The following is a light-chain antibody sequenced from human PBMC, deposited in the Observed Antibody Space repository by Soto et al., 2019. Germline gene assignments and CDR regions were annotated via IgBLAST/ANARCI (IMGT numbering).Light chain of an antibody. CDR3: AAWDDSLSGFYV. V-gene: IGLV1-47*01. Sequence: QSVLTQPPSASGTPGQRVTISCSGSSFNIGSNYVYWYQQLPGTAPKLLIYRNNQRPSGVPDRFSGSKSGTSASLAISGLRSEDEADYYCAAWDDSLSGFYVFGTGTKLTVL. J-gene: IGLJ1*01. CDR2: RNN. CDR1: SFNIGSNY.